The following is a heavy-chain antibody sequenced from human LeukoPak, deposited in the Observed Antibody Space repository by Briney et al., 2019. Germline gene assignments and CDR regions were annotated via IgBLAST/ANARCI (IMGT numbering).Heavy chain of an antibody. J-gene: IGHJ6*02. Sequence: ASVKVSCKASGYTFTSYYMHLVRQAPGQGLEWMGIINPSGGSTSYAQKFQGRVTMTRDTSTSTVYMELSSLRSEDTAVYYCARDYENQLPSYGMDVWGQGTTVTVSS. D-gene: IGHD2-2*01. V-gene: IGHV1-46*01. CDR3: ARDYENQLPSYGMDV. CDR1: GYTFTSYY. CDR2: INPSGGST.